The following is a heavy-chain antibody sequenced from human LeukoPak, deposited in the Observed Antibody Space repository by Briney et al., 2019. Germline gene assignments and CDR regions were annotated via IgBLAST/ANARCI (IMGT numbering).Heavy chain of an antibody. D-gene: IGHD3-22*01. Sequence: ASVKVSCKASGYTFTSYAMHWVRQAPGQRLEWMGWINAGSGNTKYSQKFQGRVTMTRDTSISTAYMELSRLRSDDTAVYYCARSEDYYDASGYYSPLFDYWGQGTLVTVSS. CDR1: GYTFTSYA. CDR3: ARSEDYYDASGYYSPLFDY. J-gene: IGHJ4*02. CDR2: INAGSGNT. V-gene: IGHV1-3*01.